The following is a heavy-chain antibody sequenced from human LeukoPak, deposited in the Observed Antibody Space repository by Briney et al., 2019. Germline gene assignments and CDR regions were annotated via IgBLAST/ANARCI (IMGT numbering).Heavy chain of an antibody. Sequence: PSETLSLTCTVSGGSISSGSYYWSWIRQPAGKGLEWIGRIYTSGSTNYNPSLKSRVTISVDTSKNQFSLKLSSVTAADTAVYYCARDTQYSYGPGSYYYYMDVWGKGTTVTVSS. CDR3: ARDTQYSYGPGSYYYYMDV. D-gene: IGHD5-18*01. CDR1: GGSISSGSYY. V-gene: IGHV4-61*02. CDR2: IYTSGST. J-gene: IGHJ6*03.